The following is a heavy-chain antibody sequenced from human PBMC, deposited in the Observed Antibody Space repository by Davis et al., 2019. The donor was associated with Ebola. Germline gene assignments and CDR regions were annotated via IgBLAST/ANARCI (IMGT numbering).Heavy chain of an antibody. CDR3: ARSDPYCSGGSCYFQFDY. J-gene: IGHJ4*02. V-gene: IGHV4-59*01. D-gene: IGHD2-15*01. CDR1: AGSTSSYY. CDR2: IYYSGCT. Sequence: MPSETLSLTCTVSAGSTSSYYWSWIRQPPGKGLEWIGSIYYSGCTNYNPSLKSRVTISVDTSKNQFSLKLTSVTAADTAVYYCARSDPYCSGGSCYFQFDYWGQGTLVTVSS.